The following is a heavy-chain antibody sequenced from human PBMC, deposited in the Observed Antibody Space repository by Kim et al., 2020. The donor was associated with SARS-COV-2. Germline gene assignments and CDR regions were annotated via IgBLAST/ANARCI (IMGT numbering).Heavy chain of an antibody. D-gene: IGHD3-22*01. CDR2: IKQDGSEK. CDR1: GFTFSSYW. V-gene: IGHV3-7*01. CDR3: ANYYYDSSGYYHR. J-gene: IGHJ4*02. Sequence: GGSLRLSCAASGFTFSSYWMSWVRQAPGKGLEWVANIKQDGSEKYYVDSVKGRFTISRDNAKNSLYLQMNSLRAEDTAAYYCANYYYDSSGYYHRWGQGTLVTVSS.